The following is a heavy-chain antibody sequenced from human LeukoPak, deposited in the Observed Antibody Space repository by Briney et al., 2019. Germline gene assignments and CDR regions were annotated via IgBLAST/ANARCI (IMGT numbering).Heavy chain of an antibody. V-gene: IGHV3-30*04. CDR1: GFTFSSYA. D-gene: IGHD3-22*01. CDR2: ISYDGSNK. Sequence: GGSLRLSCAASGFTFSSYAMHWVRQAPGKGLEWVAVISYDGSNKYYADSVKGRFTISRDNSKNTLYLQMNSLRAEDTAVYYCARDTYYCDSSGSLDYWGQGTLVTVSS. J-gene: IGHJ4*02. CDR3: ARDTYYCDSSGSLDY.